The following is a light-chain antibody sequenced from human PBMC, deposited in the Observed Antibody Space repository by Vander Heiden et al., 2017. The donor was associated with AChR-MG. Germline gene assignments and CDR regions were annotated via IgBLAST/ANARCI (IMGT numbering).Light chain of an antibody. CDR2: GAS. CDR1: QSVSSIY. CDR3: QQHGSSPPFT. Sequence: EIVLTQSPGTLSLSPGERATLSCRASQSVSSIYLAWYQQKPGQAPRLLIYGASSRATGIPDRFSGSGYGTDFTLTISRREPEDFAVYYCQQHGSSPPFTFGQGTKLDIK. V-gene: IGKV3-20*01. J-gene: IGKJ2*01.